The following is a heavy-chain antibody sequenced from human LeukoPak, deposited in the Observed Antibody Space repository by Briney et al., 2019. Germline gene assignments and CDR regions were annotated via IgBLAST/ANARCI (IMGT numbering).Heavy chain of an antibody. CDR1: GIIFSNYW. J-gene: IGHJ4*02. D-gene: IGHD2-15*01. Sequence: SGGSLRLSCAASGIIFSNYWMHWVRQAPGKGLVWVSRINRDGSSTSYADSVKGRFTISRDNSKNSLYLQMNSLRTEDTALYYCAKDGCSGGSCPIDYWGQGTLVTVSS. V-gene: IGHV3-74*01. CDR3: AKDGCSGGSCPIDY. CDR2: INRDGSST.